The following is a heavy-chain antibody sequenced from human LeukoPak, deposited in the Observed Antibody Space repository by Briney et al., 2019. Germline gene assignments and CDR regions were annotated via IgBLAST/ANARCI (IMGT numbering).Heavy chain of an antibody. V-gene: IGHV3-15*07. CDR2: IKSKTDGGTT. D-gene: IGHD3-22*01. J-gene: IGHJ4*02. CDR1: GFTFSNAW. CDR3: TTRWDYDSSGYYPQYYFDY. Sequence: GGSLRLSCAASGFTFSNAWMNWVRQAPGKGLEWVGRIKSKTDGGTTDYAAPVKGRFTISRDDSKNTLYLQMNSLKTEDTAVYYSTTRWDYDSSGYYPQYYFDYWGQGTLVTVSS.